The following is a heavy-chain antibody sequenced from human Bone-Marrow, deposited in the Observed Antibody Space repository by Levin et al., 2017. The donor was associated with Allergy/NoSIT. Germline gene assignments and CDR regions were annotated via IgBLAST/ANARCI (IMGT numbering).Heavy chain of an antibody. Sequence: KTSETLSLTCTVSGDSTGSDYYFWSWIRQLPGKGLEWIGYIYYSGSTSSTPSLKSRVTISIDTSQNVFSLNLRSVTAADTAVYYCARGPSGYSYVTDWGQGTPVIVSS. CDR1: GDSTGSDYYF. CDR3: ARGPSGYSYVTD. J-gene: IGHJ4*01. D-gene: IGHD5-18*01. CDR2: IYYSGST. V-gene: IGHV4-31*03.